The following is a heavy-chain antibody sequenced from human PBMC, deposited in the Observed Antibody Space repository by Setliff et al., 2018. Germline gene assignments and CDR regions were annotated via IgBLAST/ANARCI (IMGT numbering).Heavy chain of an antibody. CDR3: AISSLSICSGDTCPNAFDI. V-gene: IGHV1-18*01. D-gene: IGHD2-15*01. CDR2: ISPYNGVT. CDR1: AYILSSYG. Sequence: ASVKVSCKASAYILSSYGISWVRQAPGEGLEWMGWISPYNGVTSYAQRFQGRVTMTTDTSTSAAYLELMSLRSDDTAVYYCAISSLSICSGDTCPNAFDIWGQGTMGTVSS. J-gene: IGHJ3*02.